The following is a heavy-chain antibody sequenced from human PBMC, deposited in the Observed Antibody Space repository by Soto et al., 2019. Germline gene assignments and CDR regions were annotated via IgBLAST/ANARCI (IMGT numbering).Heavy chain of an antibody. V-gene: IGHV4-59*02. CDR2: IYYSGST. CDR1: GGSVSSYY. J-gene: IGHJ6*03. D-gene: IGHD2-15*01. CDR3: ARSYRRYCSGGSCYSYYYYMDV. Sequence: SETLSLTCTVSGGSVSSYYWSWIRQPPGKGLEWIGYIYYSGSTNYNPSLKSRVTISVDTSKNQFSLKLSSVTAADTAVYYCARSYRRYCSGGSCYSYYYYMDVWGKGTTVTVSS.